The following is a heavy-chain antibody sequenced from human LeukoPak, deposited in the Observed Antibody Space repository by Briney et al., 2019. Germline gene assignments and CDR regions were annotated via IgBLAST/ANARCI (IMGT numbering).Heavy chain of an antibody. J-gene: IGHJ4*02. Sequence: GGSLRRSCAASGFTFSSYAMSWVRQAPGKGLEWVSTISGGGGNTYYADSVKGRFTISRDNSQNTLYLQMNSLRAEDTAVYYCAKQRSEVVVAATNYWGQGTLVTVSS. V-gene: IGHV3-23*01. CDR2: ISGGGGNT. D-gene: IGHD2-15*01. CDR3: AKQRSEVVVAATNY. CDR1: GFTFSSYA.